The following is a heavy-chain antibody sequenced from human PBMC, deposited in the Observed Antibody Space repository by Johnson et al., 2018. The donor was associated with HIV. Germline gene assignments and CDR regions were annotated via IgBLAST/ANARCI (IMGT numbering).Heavy chain of an antibody. CDR2: IYSGGST. Sequence: VQLVESGGGLIQPGGSLRLSCAASGFTVSSNYMSWVRQAPGKGLEWVSVIYSGGSTYYADSVKGRFTISRDNSKNTLYLQMNSLRAEDTDVYYCARDKSYYDSSVYLAPSDAFDIWGQGTMVTVSS. CDR1: GFTVSSNY. V-gene: IGHV3-53*01. CDR3: ARDKSYYDSSVYLAPSDAFDI. J-gene: IGHJ3*02. D-gene: IGHD3-22*01.